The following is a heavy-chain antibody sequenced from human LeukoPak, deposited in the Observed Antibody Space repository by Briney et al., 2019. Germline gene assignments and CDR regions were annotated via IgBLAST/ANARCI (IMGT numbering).Heavy chain of an antibody. Sequence: PSETLSLTCTVSGGSISSYYWSWTRQPPGKGLEWIGYIYYSGSTNYNPSLKGRVTISVDTSKNQFSLKLSSVTAADTAVYYCAREGRRYSSGWSHLDYWGQGTLVTVSS. CDR1: GGSISSYY. D-gene: IGHD6-19*01. CDR2: IYYSGST. V-gene: IGHV4-59*01. J-gene: IGHJ4*02. CDR3: AREGRRYSSGWSHLDY.